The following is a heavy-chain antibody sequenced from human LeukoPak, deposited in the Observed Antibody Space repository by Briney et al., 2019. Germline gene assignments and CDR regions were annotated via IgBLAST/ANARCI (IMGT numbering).Heavy chain of an antibody. CDR3: ARGVDTAMVLNYYYCMDV. V-gene: IGHV1-8*03. CDR2: MNPNSGNT. CDR1: GYTFTNYD. Sequence: ASVTVSCKASGYTFTNYDINWVRQATGQGLEWMGWMNPNSGNTGYAQKFQGRVTITRNTSISTAYMELSSLRSEDTAVYYCARGVDTAMVLNYYYCMDVWGKGTTVTVSS. D-gene: IGHD5-18*01. J-gene: IGHJ6*03.